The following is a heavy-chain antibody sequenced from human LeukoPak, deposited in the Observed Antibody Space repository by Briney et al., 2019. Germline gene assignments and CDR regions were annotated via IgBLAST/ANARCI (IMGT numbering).Heavy chain of an antibody. V-gene: IGHV3-30-3*01. CDR2: ISYDGSNK. Sequence: GGSLRLSCAVSGFAFSAHWMTWVRQAPGKGLEWVAVISYDGSNKYYADSVKGRFTISRDNSKNTLYLQMNSLRAEDTAVYYCARETGYPPRFDYWGQGTLVTVSS. CDR3: ARETGYPPRFDY. CDR1: GFAFSAHW. D-gene: IGHD3-9*01. J-gene: IGHJ4*02.